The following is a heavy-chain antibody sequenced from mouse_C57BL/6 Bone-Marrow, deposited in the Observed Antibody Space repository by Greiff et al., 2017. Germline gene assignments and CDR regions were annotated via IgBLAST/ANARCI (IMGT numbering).Heavy chain of an antibody. Sequence: EVKLMESGGDLVKPGGSLKLSCAASGFTFSSYGMSWVRQTPDKRLEWVATISSGGSYTYYPDSVKGRFTISRDNAKNTLYLQMSSLKSEDTAMYYCASLLRAYWGQGTLVTVSA. V-gene: IGHV5-6*01. CDR2: ISSGGSYT. CDR1: GFTFSSYG. J-gene: IGHJ3*01. CDR3: ASLLRAY.